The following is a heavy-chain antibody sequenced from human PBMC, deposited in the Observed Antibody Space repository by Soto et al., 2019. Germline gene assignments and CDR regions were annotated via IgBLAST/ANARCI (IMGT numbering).Heavy chain of an antibody. CDR1: GFNFNKYA. J-gene: IGHJ4*02. CDR2: ISCCGGTA. Sequence: EVQLLDSGGGLVRPGESLRLSCAASGFNFNKYAMNWVRQAPGEGLEWVSGISCCGGTASYADSVKGRFTIARDDDKNTLYLDMNSLRVEDTAEYYCAKADGQQWLLPHLENWGRGTLVTVS. D-gene: IGHD6-19*01. CDR3: AKADGQQWLLPHLEN. V-gene: IGHV3-23*01.